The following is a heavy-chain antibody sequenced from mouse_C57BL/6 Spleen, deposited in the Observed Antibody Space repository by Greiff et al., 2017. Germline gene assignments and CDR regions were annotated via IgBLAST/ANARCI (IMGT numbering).Heavy chain of an antibody. Sequence: QVQLQQPGAELVKPGASVKLSCKASGYTFTSYWMQWVKQRPGQGLEWIGEIDPSDSYTNYNQQFKGKATLTVDTSSSTAYMQLSSLTSEDSAVYDYARRHYGSSYVGWGQGTLVTVSA. CDR3: ARRHYGSSYVG. J-gene: IGHJ3*01. V-gene: IGHV1-50*01. CDR1: GYTFTSYW. CDR2: IDPSDSYT. D-gene: IGHD1-1*01.